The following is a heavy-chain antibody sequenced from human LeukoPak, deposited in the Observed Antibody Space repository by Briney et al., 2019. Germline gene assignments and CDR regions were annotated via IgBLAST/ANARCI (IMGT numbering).Heavy chain of an antibody. D-gene: IGHD5-18*01. CDR2: IKQDGSEK. J-gene: IGHJ4*02. Sequence: GGSLRLSCEGSEFSFSSYWMSWVRQAPGKGLEWVAKIKQDGSEKYYVDSVKGRFTISRDNAKNSLYLQMNSLRAEDTAVYYCARDRRYGYYFDYWGQGILVTVSS. CDR3: ARDRRYGYYFDY. V-gene: IGHV3-7*01. CDR1: EFSFSSYW.